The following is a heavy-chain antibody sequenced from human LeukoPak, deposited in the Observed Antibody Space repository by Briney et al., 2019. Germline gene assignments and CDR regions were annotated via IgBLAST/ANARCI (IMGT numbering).Heavy chain of an antibody. J-gene: IGHJ4*02. CDR3: AREGAVAAYPHY. D-gene: IGHD6-19*01. Sequence: PGGSLRLSCAASGFTFSSYSMNWVRQAPGKGLEWVSSTSSSSSYIYYADSVKGRFTISRDNAKNSLYLQMNSLRAEDTAVYYCAREGAVAAYPHYWGQGTLVTVSS. CDR1: GFTFSSYS. V-gene: IGHV3-21*01. CDR2: TSSSSSYI.